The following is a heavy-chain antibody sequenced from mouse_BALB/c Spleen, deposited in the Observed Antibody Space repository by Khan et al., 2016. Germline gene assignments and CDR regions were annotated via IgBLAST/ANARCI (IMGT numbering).Heavy chain of an antibody. Sequence: QVQLKESGPGLVAPSQSLSITCTVSGFSLIDYGVSWIRQPPGKGLEWLGVTWGGGSTYYNSALKSRLRISKDNSKSQVFLKMNSLQTDDTAMYYCAKPSYYSYGQGDYYAMDYWGQGTSVTVSS. D-gene: IGHD2-12*01. CDR1: GFSLIDYG. J-gene: IGHJ4*01. V-gene: IGHV2-6-5*01. CDR3: AKPSYYSYGQGDYYAMDY. CDR2: TWGGGST.